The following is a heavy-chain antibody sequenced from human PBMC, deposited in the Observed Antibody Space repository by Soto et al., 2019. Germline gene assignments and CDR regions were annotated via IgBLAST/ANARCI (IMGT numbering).Heavy chain of an antibody. Sequence: EVQLVESGGGLVQPGGSLRLSCAASGFTFSSYWMHWVRQAPGKGLVWVSHINSDGSSTSYADSVKGRFTISRDNAKNTLYLQMNSLRAEDTAVYYCAVAVAGPTAIGYWGQGTLVTVSS. V-gene: IGHV3-74*01. CDR3: AVAVAGPTAIGY. CDR2: INSDGSST. D-gene: IGHD6-19*01. J-gene: IGHJ4*02. CDR1: GFTFSSYW.